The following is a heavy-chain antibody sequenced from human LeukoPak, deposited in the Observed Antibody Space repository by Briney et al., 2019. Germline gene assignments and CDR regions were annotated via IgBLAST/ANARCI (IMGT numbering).Heavy chain of an antibody. D-gene: IGHD5-18*01. CDR2: INPNSGGT. CDR1: GYTFTVYY. CDR3: ARDFRAAMVSDWFAP. J-gene: IGHJ5*02. Sequence: ASVTVSFKASGYTFTVYYMHWVRQAPGQGLEWMGWINPNSGGTNYAQKFQGRVTMTRDTSISTAYMELSRLRSDDTAVYYCARDFRAAMVSDWFAPWGQGTLVTVSS. V-gene: IGHV1-2*02.